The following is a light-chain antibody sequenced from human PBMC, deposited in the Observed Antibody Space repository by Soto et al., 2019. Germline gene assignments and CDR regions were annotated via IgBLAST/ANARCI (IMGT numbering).Light chain of an antibody. CDR1: RSDVGGYKY. J-gene: IGLJ3*02. CDR3: CSYAGTYTWV. V-gene: IGLV2-11*01. Sequence: QSVLTQPRSVSGSPGQSVTISCTGTRSDVGGYKYVSWYQHHPGKAPKVMIYDVSKRPSGVPDRFSGSKSVNTASLTISGIQAEDEADYYCCSYAGTYTWVFGGGAKLTVL. CDR2: DVS.